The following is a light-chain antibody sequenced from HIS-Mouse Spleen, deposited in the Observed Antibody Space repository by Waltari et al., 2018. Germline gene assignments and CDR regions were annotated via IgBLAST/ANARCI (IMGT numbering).Light chain of an antibody. J-gene: IGLJ1*01. V-gene: IGLV2-8*01. CDR2: EVS. CDR1: SSHVGGYNY. CDR3: SSYTGSNNSLYV. Sequence: QSALTQPPSASGSPGQSVTIPCTGTSSHVGGYNYVSWYQQHPGKAPKLMLYEVSKRPSGVPDRFSGSKSGNTASLTVSGLQAEDEADYYCSSYTGSNNSLYVFGTGTKVTVL.